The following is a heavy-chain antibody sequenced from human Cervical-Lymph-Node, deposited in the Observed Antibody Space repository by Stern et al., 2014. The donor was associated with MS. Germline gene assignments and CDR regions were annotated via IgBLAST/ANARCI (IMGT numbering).Heavy chain of an antibody. Sequence: QLVQSGAEVKKPGASVKVSCKASGHTVTSYYMQWVRQAPGQGLEWMGIINPSGGSTSYAQKFQGRVTMTRDTSTSTVYMELSSLRSEDTAVYYCARDRVGATWDAFDIWGQGTMVTVSS. CDR3: ARDRVGATWDAFDI. D-gene: IGHD1-26*01. CDR2: INPSGGST. V-gene: IGHV1-46*03. CDR1: GHTVTSYY. J-gene: IGHJ3*02.